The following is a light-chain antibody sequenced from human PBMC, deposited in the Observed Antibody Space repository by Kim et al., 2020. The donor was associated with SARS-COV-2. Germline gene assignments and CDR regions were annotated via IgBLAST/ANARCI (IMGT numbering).Light chain of an antibody. CDR1: SLRSYY. CDR3: NSWDSSGNHNWV. V-gene: IGLV3-19*02. J-gene: IGLJ3*02. Sequence: SSELPQDPAVSVALGQTVRITCQGDSLRSYYASWYQQKPGQAPVRVIYGKNNRPTGIPDRFSGSSSGNTASLTITGAQGVYEADYYCNSWDSSGNHNWVFGGGTQLTVL. CDR2: GKN.